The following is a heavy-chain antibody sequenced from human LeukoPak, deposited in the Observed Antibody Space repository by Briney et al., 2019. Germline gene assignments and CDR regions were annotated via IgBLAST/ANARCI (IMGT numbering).Heavy chain of an antibody. J-gene: IGHJ4*02. CDR2: INPNSGGT. Sequence: ASVKVSCKASGGTFSSYAISWVRQAPGQGLEWMGWINPNSGGTNYAQKFQGRVTMTRDTSISTAYMELSRLRSDDTAVYYCARREGGYSNHFDYWGQGTLVTVSS. CDR1: GGTFSSYA. CDR3: ARREGGYSNHFDY. D-gene: IGHD4-11*01. V-gene: IGHV1-2*02.